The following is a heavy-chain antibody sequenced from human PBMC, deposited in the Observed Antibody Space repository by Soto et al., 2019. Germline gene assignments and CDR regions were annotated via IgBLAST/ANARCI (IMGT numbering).Heavy chain of an antibody. D-gene: IGHD1-20*01. V-gene: IGHV3-33*01. J-gene: IGHJ5*02. Sequence: QVQLVESGGGVIQPGRSLRLSCKASGFTFSDVGMHWVRQAPGKGLEWVSAIWYDGSYQYYADPVRGRFTTSRDNSNNTLFLQMNSLRVEDTAVYYCARDRLITYGAKIAPDHWGQGALVIVSS. CDR2: IWYDGSYQ. CDR1: GFTFSDVG. CDR3: ARDRLITYGAKIAPDH.